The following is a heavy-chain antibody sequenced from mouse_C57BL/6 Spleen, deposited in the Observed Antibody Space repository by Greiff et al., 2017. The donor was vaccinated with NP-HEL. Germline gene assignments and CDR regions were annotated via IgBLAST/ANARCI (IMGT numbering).Heavy chain of an antibody. V-gene: IGHV1-50*01. J-gene: IGHJ3*01. CDR2: IDPSDSYT. CDR1: GYTFTSYW. Sequence: VKLQQPGAELVKPGASVKLSCKASGYTFTSYWMQWVKQRPGQGLEWIGEIDPSDSYTNYNQKFKGKATLTVDTSSSTAYMQLSSLTSEDSAVYYCARRDPAWFAYWGQGTLVTVSA. D-gene: IGHD3-3*01. CDR3: ARRDPAWFAY.